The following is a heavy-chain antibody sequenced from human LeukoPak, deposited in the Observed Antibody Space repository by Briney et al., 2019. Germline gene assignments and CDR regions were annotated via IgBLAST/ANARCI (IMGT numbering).Heavy chain of an antibody. D-gene: IGHD1-7*01. CDR1: GFTFSSYS. CDR3: ARDHGLVAGTKGMDY. J-gene: IGHJ4*02. V-gene: IGHV3-21*01. CDR2: ISSSSSYI. Sequence: GGSLRLSWAASGFTFSSYSMNWVRQAPGKGLEWVSSISSSSSYIYYADSVKGRFTISRDNAKNSLYLQMNSLRAEGTAVYYCARDHGLVAGTKGMDYWGQGTLVTVSS.